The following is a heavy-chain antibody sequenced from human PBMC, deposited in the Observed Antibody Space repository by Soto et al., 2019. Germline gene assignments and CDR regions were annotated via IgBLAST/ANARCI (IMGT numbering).Heavy chain of an antibody. D-gene: IGHD6-13*01. CDR2: ISAYNGNT. CDR1: GYTFTSYG. CDR3: ARDRRWAAAFPGLAFDI. J-gene: IGHJ3*02. Sequence: QVQLVQSGAEVKKPGASVKVSCKASGYTFTSYGISWVRQAPGQGLEWMGWISAYNGNTNYAQKLQGRVTMTTDTSASTAYMELRSLRSDDTAVYYCARDRRWAAAFPGLAFDIWGQGTMVTVSS. V-gene: IGHV1-18*01.